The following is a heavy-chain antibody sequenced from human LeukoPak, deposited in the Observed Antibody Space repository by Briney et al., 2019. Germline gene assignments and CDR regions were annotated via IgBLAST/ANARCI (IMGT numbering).Heavy chain of an antibody. CDR1: GGTFSSYA. CDR3: ARDFEDCSGGSCLYYFDY. J-gene: IGHJ4*02. CDR2: IIPIFGTA. V-gene: IGHV1-69*05. Sequence: ASVKVSCKASGGTFSSYAISWVRQAPGQGLEWMGRIIPIFGTANYAQKFQGRVTITTDESTSTAYMELSSLRSEDTAVYCCARDFEDCSGGSCLYYFDYWGQGTLVTVSS. D-gene: IGHD2-15*01.